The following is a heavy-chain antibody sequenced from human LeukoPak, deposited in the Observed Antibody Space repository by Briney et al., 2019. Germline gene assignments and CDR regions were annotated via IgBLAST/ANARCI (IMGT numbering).Heavy chain of an antibody. Sequence: ASVKVSCKASGYTFTSYGISWVRQAPGQGLEWMGWINAYNGNTNYAQKLQGRVTMTTDTSTSTAYMELRSLRSDDTAVYYCARGSDYGDYSGSWSMAFDIWGQGTMVTVSS. D-gene: IGHD4-17*01. CDR1: GYTFTSYG. CDR3: ARGSDYGDYSGSWSMAFDI. CDR2: INAYNGNT. V-gene: IGHV1-18*01. J-gene: IGHJ3*02.